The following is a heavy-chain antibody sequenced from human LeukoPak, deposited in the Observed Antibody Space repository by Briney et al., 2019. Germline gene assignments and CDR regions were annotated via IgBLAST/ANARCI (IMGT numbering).Heavy chain of an antibody. V-gene: IGHV3-21*01. Sequence: GGSLRLSCAASGFTFSSYGMIWVRQAPGKGGEGVSSISSSSSYIYYADSVKGRFTISRDNAKNSLYLQMNSLRAEDTAVYYCARDRFRAAFDIWGQGTMVTVSS. CDR1: GFTFSSYG. CDR2: ISSSSSYI. CDR3: ARDRFRAAFDI. D-gene: IGHD3-16*01. J-gene: IGHJ3*02.